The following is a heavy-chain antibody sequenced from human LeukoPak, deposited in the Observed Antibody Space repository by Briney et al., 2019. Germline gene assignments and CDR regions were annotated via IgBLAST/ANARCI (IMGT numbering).Heavy chain of an antibody. V-gene: IGHV3-21*01. CDR3: ARDWPLDSYEAFDI. CDR2: ISSSSSYI. Sequence: GGSLRLSCAASGFTFSSYSMNWVRQAPGKGLEWVSSISSSSSYIYYADSVKGRFTISRDNAMNSLYLQMNSLRAEDTAVYYCARDWPLDSYEAFDIWGQGTMVTVSS. CDR1: GFTFSSYS. J-gene: IGHJ3*02.